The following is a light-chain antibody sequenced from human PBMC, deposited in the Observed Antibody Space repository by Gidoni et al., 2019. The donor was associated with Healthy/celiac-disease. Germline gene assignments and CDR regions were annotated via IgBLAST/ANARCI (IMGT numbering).Light chain of an antibody. J-gene: IGKJ1*01. V-gene: IGKV3-20*01. Sequence: EIVLTQSPGTLSLSPGESATLSCRASQIVSSNYLAWYQQKPGQAPRLLIYGASSRATGTPDRFSGSGSGTDFTLTISSLEPEDFAVYYCQQYGRSPWTFXXXTKVEIK. CDR1: QIVSSNY. CDR2: GAS. CDR3: QQYGRSPWT.